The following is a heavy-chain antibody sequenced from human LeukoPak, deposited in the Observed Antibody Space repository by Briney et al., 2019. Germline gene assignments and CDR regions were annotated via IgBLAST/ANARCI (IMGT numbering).Heavy chain of an antibody. J-gene: IGHJ5*02. CDR2: IEYSGGT. Sequence: SETLSLTCTVSGGSISNYHWSWFRQPPGTGLEWFGYIEYSGGTTYNSSLKSRVTISVDTSKNQFSLKLNSVTAADTAVYYCARVKYSSGSTSSWFDPWGQGTPVAVSS. V-gene: IGHV4-59*08. D-gene: IGHD3-10*01. CDR3: ARVKYSSGSTSSWFDP. CDR1: GGSISNYH.